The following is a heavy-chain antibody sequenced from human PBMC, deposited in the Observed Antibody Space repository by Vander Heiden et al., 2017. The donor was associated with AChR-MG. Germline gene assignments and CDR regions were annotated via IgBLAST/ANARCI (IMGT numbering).Heavy chain of an antibody. CDR3: TREYGSGSYWRPGYYFDY. CDR2: ISIKNGDT. V-gene: IGHV1-18*04. D-gene: IGHD3-10*01. CDR1: GYTFTSYS. Sequence: QVQLVQFGAEVKKPGASVKVPCKASGYTFTSYSISWVRQAPGQGLEWMGWISIKNGDTRYAQKFRDRVTITTDTSTTTVYMELTSLRSDDTAVYYCTREYGSGSYWRPGYYFDYWGQGTLVTVSS. J-gene: IGHJ4*02.